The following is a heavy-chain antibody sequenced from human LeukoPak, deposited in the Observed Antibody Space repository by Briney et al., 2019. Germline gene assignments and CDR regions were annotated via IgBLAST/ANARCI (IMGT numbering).Heavy chain of an antibody. Sequence: PSETLSLTCAVSGGSISSDNWWGWVRQPPGKGLEWIGEIYHSGSPNYNPSLKSRVTISVDKSKNQFSLELSSVTAVDTAVYYCARVFGVYAIYYYGMDVWGQGTTVTVSS. V-gene: IGHV4-4*02. D-gene: IGHD2-8*01. J-gene: IGHJ6*02. CDR1: GGSISSDNW. CDR2: IYHSGSP. CDR3: ARVFGVYAIYYYGMDV.